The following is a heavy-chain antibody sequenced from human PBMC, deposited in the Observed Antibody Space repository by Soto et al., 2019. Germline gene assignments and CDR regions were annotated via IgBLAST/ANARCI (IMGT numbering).Heavy chain of an antibody. Sequence: SETLSLTCPVSGGSISSGGYYWSWIRQHPGKGLEWIGYIYYSGSTYYNPSLKSRVTISVDTSKNQFSLKLSSVTAADTAVYYCARDRRSGAVVSGLDYWRQGTLVTVSS. D-gene: IGHD3-22*01. CDR3: ARDRRSGAVVSGLDY. CDR1: GGSISSGGYY. V-gene: IGHV4-31*03. J-gene: IGHJ4*02. CDR2: IYYSGST.